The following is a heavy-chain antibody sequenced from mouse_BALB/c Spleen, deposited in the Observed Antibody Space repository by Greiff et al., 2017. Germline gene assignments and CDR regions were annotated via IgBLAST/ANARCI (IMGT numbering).Heavy chain of an antibody. CDR1: GFSLTSYD. V-gene: IGHV2-9-2*01. D-gene: IGHD2-4*01. J-gene: IGHJ3*01. CDR2: IWTGGGT. Sequence: QVQLKESGPGLVAPSQSLSITCTVSGFSLTSYDISWIRQPPGKGLEWLGVIWTGGGTNYNSAFMSRLSISKDNSKSQVFLKMNSLQTDDTAIYYCVRALYYDYDGAWFAYWGQGTLVTVSA. CDR3: VRALYYDYDGAWFAY.